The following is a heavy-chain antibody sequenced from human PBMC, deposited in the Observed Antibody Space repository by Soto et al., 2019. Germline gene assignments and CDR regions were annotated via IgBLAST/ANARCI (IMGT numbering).Heavy chain of an antibody. J-gene: IGHJ2*01. CDR3: ARHPCGGDCYSSWYFDL. Sequence: EVQLVESGGGLVKPGGSLRLSCAASGFTFSSYSMNWVRQAPGKGLEWVSSISSSSSYIYYADSVKGRFTISRDNAKNSLYLQMNSLRAEDTAVYYCARHPCGGDCYSSWYFDLWGRGTLVTVSS. CDR1: GFTFSSYS. CDR2: ISSSSSYI. V-gene: IGHV3-21*01. D-gene: IGHD2-21*02.